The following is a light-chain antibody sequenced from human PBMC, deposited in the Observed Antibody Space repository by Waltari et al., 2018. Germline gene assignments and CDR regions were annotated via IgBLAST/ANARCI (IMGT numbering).Light chain of an antibody. J-gene: IGKJ1*01. CDR1: QIISRRY. CDR3: QNFEALVWT. CDR2: SVS. V-gene: IGKV3-20*01. Sequence: EIVLTQSPGTLSLSPGERATLSCRASQIISRRYLAWYQQRPGQAPRLLIHSVSSRAIGIPDRFSGSGSGTDFTLTIGRLEPEDSAVYYCQNFEALVWTFGQGTKVEIK.